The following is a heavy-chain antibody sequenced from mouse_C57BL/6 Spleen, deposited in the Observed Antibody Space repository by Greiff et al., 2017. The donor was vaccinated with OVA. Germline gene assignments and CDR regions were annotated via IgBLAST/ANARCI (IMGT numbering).Heavy chain of an antibody. CDR1: GYTFTDYY. D-gene: IGHD1-2*01. CDR2: INPNNGGT. Sequence: VQLQQSGPELVKPGASVKISCKASGYTFTDYYMNWVKQSHGKSLEWIGDINPNNGGTSYNQKFKGKATLTVDKSSSTAYMELRSLTSEDSAVYYCARALYGRYWYFDVWGTGTTVTVSS. V-gene: IGHV1-26*01. CDR3: ARALYGRYWYFDV. J-gene: IGHJ1*03.